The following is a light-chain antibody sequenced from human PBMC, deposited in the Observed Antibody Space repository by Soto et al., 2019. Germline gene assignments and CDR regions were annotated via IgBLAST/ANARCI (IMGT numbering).Light chain of an antibody. CDR2: EVT. CDR3: SSYAASNNFYFV. Sequence: QLVLTQPPSASGSPGQSVTISCTGTSSDVGGYNYVSWYQQYPGRAPKLMIYEVTKRPSGVPDRFSGSKSGNTASLTVSGLQAEDKADYYCSSYAASNNFYFVFGGGTKLTVL. J-gene: IGLJ3*02. CDR1: SSDVGGYNY. V-gene: IGLV2-8*01.